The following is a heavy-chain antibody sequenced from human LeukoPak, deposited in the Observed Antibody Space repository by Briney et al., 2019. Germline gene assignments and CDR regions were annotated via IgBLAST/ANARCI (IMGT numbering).Heavy chain of an antibody. Sequence: SETLSLTCTVSGGSISSSSYYWGWIRQPPGKGLEWIGSIYPSGSTNYNPSLKSRVTVSVDTSKNQFSLKLSSVTAADTAVYYCARLILTPRTYYFDFWGQGTLVTVSS. J-gene: IGHJ4*02. CDR1: GGSISSSSYY. CDR2: IYPSGST. V-gene: IGHV4-39*07. CDR3: ARLILTPRTYYFDF. D-gene: IGHD3-9*01.